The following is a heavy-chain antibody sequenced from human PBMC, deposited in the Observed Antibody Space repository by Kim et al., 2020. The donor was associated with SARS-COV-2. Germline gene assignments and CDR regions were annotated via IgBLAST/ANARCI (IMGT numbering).Heavy chain of an antibody. V-gene: IGHV3-48*04. D-gene: IGHD5-18*01. CDR1: GFTFNSYS. J-gene: IGHJ6*01. CDR2: ISSSSKTI. Sequence: GGSLRLSCAASGFTFNSYSMNWVRQAPGKGLEWVSYISSSSKTIYYADSVKGRFTISRDNAKNSLYLQMNSLRAEDTAVYYCARLYTAMGFYYYYATDV. CDR3: ARLYTAMGFYYYYATDV.